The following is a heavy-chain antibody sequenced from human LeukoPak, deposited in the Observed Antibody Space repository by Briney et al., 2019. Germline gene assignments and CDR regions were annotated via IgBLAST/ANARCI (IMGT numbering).Heavy chain of an antibody. D-gene: IGHD3-10*01. V-gene: IGHV3-30*04. Sequence: GSLRLSCAASGFTFSSYAMHWVRQAPGKGLEWVAFISYDGGNKYYADSVKGRFTISRDNSKNTLYLQMNSLRADDTAVYYCVKDRVDGSGSQFDSWGQGSLVIVSS. CDR2: ISYDGGNK. CDR3: VKDRVDGSGSQFDS. CDR1: GFTFSSYA. J-gene: IGHJ4*02.